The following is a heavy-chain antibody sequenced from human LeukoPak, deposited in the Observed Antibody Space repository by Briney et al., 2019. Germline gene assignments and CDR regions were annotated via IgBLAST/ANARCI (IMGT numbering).Heavy chain of an antibody. D-gene: IGHD2-2*01. J-gene: IGHJ4*02. CDR3: VSFYETN. Sequence: PGGSLRLSCAASGNYWMHWVRQAPGKGLVWVSHINSDGSWTGYADSVKGRLTISKDNAKNTVYLQMNNLRAEDTAVYYCVSFYETNWGRGTLVTVSS. CDR1: GNYW. V-gene: IGHV3-74*01. CDR2: INSDGSWT.